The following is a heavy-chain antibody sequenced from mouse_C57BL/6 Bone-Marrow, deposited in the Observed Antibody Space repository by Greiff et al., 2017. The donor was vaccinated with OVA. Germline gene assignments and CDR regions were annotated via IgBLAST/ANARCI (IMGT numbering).Heavy chain of an antibody. CDR2: INPYNGGT. D-gene: IGHD1-1*01. Sequence: QLQQSGPVLVKPGASVKMSCKASGYTFTDYYMNWVKQRHGKSLEWIGGINPYNGGTGYNKKFKGKATLTVDMSSSTAYMELNILTSEDSAVYYCASPFSYGSSYWFAYWGQGTLVTVSA. CDR1: GYTFTDYY. J-gene: IGHJ3*01. CDR3: ASPFSYGSSYWFAY. V-gene: IGHV1-19*01.